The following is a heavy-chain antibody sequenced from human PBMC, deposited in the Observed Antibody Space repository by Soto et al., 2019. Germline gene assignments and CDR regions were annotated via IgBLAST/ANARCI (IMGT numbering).Heavy chain of an antibody. V-gene: IGHV1-18*01. CDR2: ISAYNGNT. CDR1: GYTFTSYG. CDR3: GVVRSTNYYYYGMDV. D-gene: IGHD2-2*01. Sequence: QVQLVQSGAEVKKPGASVKVSCKASGYTFTSYGISWVRQAPGQGLDGMGWISAYNGNTNYAQKLQGRVTMTTDTSTSTAYMERRSLRSDDTAVYYCGVVRSTNYYYYGMDVWGQGTTVTVSS. J-gene: IGHJ6*02.